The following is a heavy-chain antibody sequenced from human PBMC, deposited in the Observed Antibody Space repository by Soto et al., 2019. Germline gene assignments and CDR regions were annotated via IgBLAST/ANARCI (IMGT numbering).Heavy chain of an antibody. Sequence: SETLSLTCAVSSGSISSSNWWSWVRQPPGKGLEWIGEIYHSGSTNYNPSLKSRVTISVAKSKNQFSLKLSSVTAADTAVYYCAREPITRPYGSGKGINYYYYHMDVWGKGTTVTVSS. CDR1: SGSISSSNW. CDR3: AREPITRPYGSGKGINYYYYHMDV. CDR2: IYHSGST. D-gene: IGHD3-10*01. J-gene: IGHJ6*03. V-gene: IGHV4-4*02.